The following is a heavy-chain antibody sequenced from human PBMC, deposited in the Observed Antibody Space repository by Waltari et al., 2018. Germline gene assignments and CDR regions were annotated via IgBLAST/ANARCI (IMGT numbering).Heavy chain of an antibody. J-gene: IGHJ3*02. CDR2: IYYSGST. V-gene: IGHV4-61*01. CDR1: GGSVSSGSYY. CDR3: ARGRSGSYSLDAFDI. Sequence: GGSVSSGSYYWSWIRQPPGKGLEWIGYIYYSGSTNYNPSLKSRVTISVDTSKNQFSLKLSSVTAADTAVYYCARGRSGSYSLDAFDIWGQGTMVTVSS. D-gene: IGHD1-26*01.